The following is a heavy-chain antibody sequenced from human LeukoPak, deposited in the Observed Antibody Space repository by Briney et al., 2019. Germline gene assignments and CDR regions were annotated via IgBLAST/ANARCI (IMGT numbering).Heavy chain of an antibody. Sequence: SETLSLTCTVSGGSISSSSYYWGWIRQPPGKGLEWIGSIYYSGSTSYNPSLKSRVTISVDTSKNQFSLKLSSVTAADTAVYYCARLNSGSYFYYYYYYMDVWGKGTTVTVSS. CDR2: IYYSGST. CDR1: GGSISSSSYY. V-gene: IGHV4-39*01. J-gene: IGHJ6*03. D-gene: IGHD1-26*01. CDR3: ARLNSGSYFYYYYYYMDV.